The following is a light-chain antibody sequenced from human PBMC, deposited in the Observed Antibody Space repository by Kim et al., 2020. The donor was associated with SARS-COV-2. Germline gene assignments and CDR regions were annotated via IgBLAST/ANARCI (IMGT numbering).Light chain of an antibody. CDR2: NNN. J-gene: IGLJ2*01. Sequence: QSVLTQPPSASETPGQRVTISCSLSRSNIGSNSVNWYQQLPGTAPKLLIYNNNQRPSGVPDRVSGSKSGTSASLAISGLQSEDEAEYYCAAWDDSLNGVIFGGGTQLTVL. V-gene: IGLV1-44*01. CDR1: RSNIGSNS. CDR3: AAWDDSLNGVI.